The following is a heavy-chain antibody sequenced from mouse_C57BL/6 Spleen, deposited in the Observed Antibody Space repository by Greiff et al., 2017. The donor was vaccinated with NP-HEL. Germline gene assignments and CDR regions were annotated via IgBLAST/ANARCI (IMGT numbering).Heavy chain of an antibody. CDR2: IDPETGGT. D-gene: IGHD2-4*01. V-gene: IGHV1-15*01. J-gene: IGHJ2*01. Sequence: VQLQQSGAELVRPGASVTLSCKASGYTFTDYEMHWVKQTPVHGLEWIGAIDPETGGTAYNQKFKGKAILTADKSSSTAYMELRSLTSEDSAVYYCTRSITHYFDYWGQGTTLTVSS. CDR1: GYTFTDYE. CDR3: TRSITHYFDY.